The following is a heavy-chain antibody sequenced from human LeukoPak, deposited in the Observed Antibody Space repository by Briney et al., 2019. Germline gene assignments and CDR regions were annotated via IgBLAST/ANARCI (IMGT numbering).Heavy chain of an antibody. V-gene: IGHV4-4*08. CDR3: ARHAQQLVRNYYFYSMDV. Sequence: SETLSLTCTVSGVSVSSYYWHWIRQSPGKGLEWIGFVYTSGITNYNPSLKSRLTISLDTSKNQFSLKLTSVTAADLAVYYCARHAQQLVRNYYFYSMDVWGTGTTVTVSS. CDR1: GVSVSSYY. J-gene: IGHJ6*03. CDR2: VYTSGIT. D-gene: IGHD6-6*01.